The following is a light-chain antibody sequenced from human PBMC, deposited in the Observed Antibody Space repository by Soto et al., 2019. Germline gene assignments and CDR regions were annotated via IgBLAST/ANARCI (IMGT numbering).Light chain of an antibody. CDR1: QSVSSNY. J-gene: IGKJ4*01. CDR2: RAS. Sequence: EIVLTQSPDTLSLSPGVRATLSCRASQSVSSNYLAWYQQRPGQAPRLLIYRASSRATGIPDRFSGSGSGTDFTVTISRLQPEDFAVYYCQLYGSSPLPCGGGTKLEI. V-gene: IGKV3-20*01. CDR3: QLYGSSPLP.